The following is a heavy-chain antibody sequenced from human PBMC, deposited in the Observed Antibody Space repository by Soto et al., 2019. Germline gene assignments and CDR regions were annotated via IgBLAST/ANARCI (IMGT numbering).Heavy chain of an antibody. CDR3: ARTXYYYDSSGYRPPHPFDY. V-gene: IGHV4-61*01. D-gene: IGHD3-22*01. CDR2: IYYSGST. Sequence: KTSETLSLTCTVPGGSVSSGSYYWSWIRQPPGKGLEWIGYIYYSGSTNYNPSLKSRVTISVDTSKNQFSLKLSSVTAADTAVYYCARTXYYYDSSGYRPPHPFDYWGQGTLVTVSS. J-gene: IGHJ4*02. CDR1: GGSVSSGSYY.